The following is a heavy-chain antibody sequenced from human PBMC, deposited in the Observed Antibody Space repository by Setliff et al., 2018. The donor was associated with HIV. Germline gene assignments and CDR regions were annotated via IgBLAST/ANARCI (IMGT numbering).Heavy chain of an antibody. Sequence: KPSETLSLTCTVSGGSISSYYWSWIRQPPGKGLEWIGYIYTSGSTNYNPSLKSRVTISVDTSRNQFSLKLGSVTAADTAMYYCAREHCSGGSCSGFDIWGQGTMVTVSS. J-gene: IGHJ3*02. V-gene: IGHV4-4*09. CDR3: AREHCSGGSCSGFDI. CDR2: IYTSGST. CDR1: GGSISSYY. D-gene: IGHD2-15*01.